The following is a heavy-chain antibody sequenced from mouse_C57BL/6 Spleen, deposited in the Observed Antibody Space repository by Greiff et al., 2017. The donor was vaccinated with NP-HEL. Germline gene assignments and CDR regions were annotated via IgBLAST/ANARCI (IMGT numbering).Heavy chain of an antibody. CDR2: IYPRDGST. CDR3: ARWYDYDAGLYAMDY. Sequence: QVQLKESDAELVKPGASVKISCKVSGYTFTDHTIHWMKQRPEQGLEWIGYIYPRDGSTKYNEKFKGKATLTADKSSSTAYMQLNSLTSEDSAVYFCARWYDYDAGLYAMDYWGQGTSVTVSS. D-gene: IGHD2-4*01. V-gene: IGHV1-78*01. J-gene: IGHJ4*01. CDR1: GYTFTDHT.